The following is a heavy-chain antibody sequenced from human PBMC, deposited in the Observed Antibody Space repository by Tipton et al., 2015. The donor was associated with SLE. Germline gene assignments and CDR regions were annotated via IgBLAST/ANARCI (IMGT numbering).Heavy chain of an antibody. Sequence: TLSLTCTVSGGSISSSSYYWGWIRQPPGKGLEWIGEINHSGSTNYNPSLKSRVTISVDTSKNQFSLKLSSVTAADTAVYYCARGGRIAAAGYWGQGTLVTVSS. J-gene: IGHJ4*02. CDR3: ARGGRIAAAGY. CDR1: GGSISSSSYY. D-gene: IGHD6-13*01. V-gene: IGHV4-39*07. CDR2: INHSGST.